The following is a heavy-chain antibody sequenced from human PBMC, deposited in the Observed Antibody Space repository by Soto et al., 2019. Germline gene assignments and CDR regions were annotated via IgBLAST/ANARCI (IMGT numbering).Heavy chain of an antibody. Sequence: QVQLVESGGGVVQPGRSLRLSCAASGFIFRNFGMHWVRRAPGKGLEWVAVISGDGNDKYYPDSMKGRFTISRDNFNNTLYLQLNSLRPEYTAVYHCGQGASTAHQPLDSWGQGVLVTVSS. CDR2: ISGDGNDK. V-gene: IGHV3-30*03. CDR1: GFIFRNFG. D-gene: IGHD1-26*01. CDR3: GQGASTAHQPLDS. J-gene: IGHJ4*02.